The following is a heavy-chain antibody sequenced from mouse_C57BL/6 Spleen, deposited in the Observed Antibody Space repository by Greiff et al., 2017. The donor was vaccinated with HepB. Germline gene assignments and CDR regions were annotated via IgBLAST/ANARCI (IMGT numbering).Heavy chain of an antibody. J-gene: IGHJ2*01. D-gene: IGHD1-1*01. Sequence: VQLQQPGAELVRPGSSVKLSCKASGYTFTSYWMDWVKQRPGQGLEWIGNIYPSDSETHYNQKFKDKATLTVDKSSSTAYMQLSSLTSEDSAVYYCARMGYDGSSWNFDYWGQGTTLTVSS. CDR1: GYTFTSYW. CDR3: ARMGYDGSSWNFDY. V-gene: IGHV1-61*01. CDR2: IYPSDSET.